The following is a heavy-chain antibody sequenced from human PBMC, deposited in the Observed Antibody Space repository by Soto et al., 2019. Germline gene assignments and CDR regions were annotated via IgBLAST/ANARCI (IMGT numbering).Heavy chain of an antibody. CDR2: ISGSGVST. Sequence: GGSLRLSCAASGFTFSSYAMSWVRQAPGKGLEWVSAISGSGVSTYYADSVKGRFTISRDNSKNTLCLQMNSLRAEDTAVYYCATPGRILTGPFDYWGQGTLVTVSS. D-gene: IGHD3-9*01. CDR3: ATPGRILTGPFDY. V-gene: IGHV3-23*01. CDR1: GFTFSSYA. J-gene: IGHJ4*02.